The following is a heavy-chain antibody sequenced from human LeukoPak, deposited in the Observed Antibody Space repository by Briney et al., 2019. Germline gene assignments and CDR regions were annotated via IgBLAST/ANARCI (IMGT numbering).Heavy chain of an antibody. CDR3: GSDNSGSYSFDY. CDR2: IYYSGST. Sequence: SETLSLTCTVSGGSISTSYYWGWIRQPPGKGLGWIGSIYYSGSTYHNPSLKSRVTISVDTSKNQLSLKVSSVTAADTAVYYCGSDNSGSYSFDYWGQGTLVTVSS. J-gene: IGHJ4*02. V-gene: IGHV4-39*01. D-gene: IGHD1-26*01. CDR1: GGSISTSYY.